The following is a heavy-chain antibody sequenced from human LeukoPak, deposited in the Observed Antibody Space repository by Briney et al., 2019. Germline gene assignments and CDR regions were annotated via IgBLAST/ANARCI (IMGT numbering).Heavy chain of an antibody. V-gene: IGHV4-59*08. Sequence: SETLSLTCTVSGGSIRSYYWSWIRQPPGKGLEWIGYIYYSGSTNYNPSLKSRVTISVDTSKNQFSLKLNSVTDTDTAMYYCARTEYDYNNYAYYYGMGVWGQGTTVTVSS. CDR3: ARTEYDYNNYAYYYGMGV. D-gene: IGHD4-11*01. J-gene: IGHJ6*02. CDR2: IYYSGST. CDR1: GGSIRSYY.